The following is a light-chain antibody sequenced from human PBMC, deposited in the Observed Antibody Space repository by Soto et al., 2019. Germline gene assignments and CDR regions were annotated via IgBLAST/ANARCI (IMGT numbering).Light chain of an antibody. CDR2: GVS. V-gene: IGKV3-20*01. CDR3: QQYGSSPPFT. J-gene: IGKJ3*01. CDR1: QSVSSN. Sequence: EIVMTQSPATLSVSPGERATLSFRASQSVSSNLAWYQQKPGQAPRLLIYGVSNRATGIPDRFSGSGSGTDFTLTISRLEPEDFAVYYCQQYGSSPPFTFGPGTKVDNK.